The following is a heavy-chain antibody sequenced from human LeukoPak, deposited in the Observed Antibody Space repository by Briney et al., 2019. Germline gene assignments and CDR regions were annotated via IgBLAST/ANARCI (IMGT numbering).Heavy chain of an antibody. CDR3: ARETSGSYSN. CDR2: IIPIFGTA. J-gene: IGHJ4*02. D-gene: IGHD1-26*01. Sequence: SVKVSCKASGYTFTNYGISWVRQAPGQGLEWMGGIIPIFGTANYAQKFQGRVTITTDESTSTAYMELSSLRSEDTAVYYCARETSGSYSNWGQGTLVTVSS. V-gene: IGHV1-69*05. CDR1: GYTFTNYG.